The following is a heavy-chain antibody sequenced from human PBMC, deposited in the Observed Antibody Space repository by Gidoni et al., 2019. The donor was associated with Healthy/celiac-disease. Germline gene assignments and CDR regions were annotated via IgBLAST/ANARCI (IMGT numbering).Heavy chain of an antibody. V-gene: IGHV3-33*01. D-gene: IGHD3-22*01. CDR2: IWYDGSNK. Sequence: QVQLVESGGGVVKPGRSLRLSCAASGFTFSSYGMHWVRQSPGKGLEWVAVIWYDGSNKYYADSVKGRFTISRDNSKNTLYLQMNSLRAEDTAVYYCARDSYDSSAVGAFDIWGQGTMVTVSS. CDR1: GFTFSSYG. J-gene: IGHJ3*02. CDR3: ARDSYDSSAVGAFDI.